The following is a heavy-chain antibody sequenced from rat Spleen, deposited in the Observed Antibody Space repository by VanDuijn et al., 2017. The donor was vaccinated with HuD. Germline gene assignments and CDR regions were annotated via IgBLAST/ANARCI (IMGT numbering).Heavy chain of an antibody. CDR1: GYTFTSYD. CDR2: INTGSGGT. J-gene: IGHJ4*01. CDR3: ARTGADYYVMDA. V-gene: IGHV1-57*01. D-gene: IGHD1-4*01. Sequence: QVQLQQSGAELAKPGSSVKISCKASGYTFTSYDISWIKQTTGQGLEYIGYINTGSGGTYYNEKFKGKATLTVDKSSSTAFMQLSSLTPEDTAVYYCARTGADYYVMDAWGQGASVTVSS.